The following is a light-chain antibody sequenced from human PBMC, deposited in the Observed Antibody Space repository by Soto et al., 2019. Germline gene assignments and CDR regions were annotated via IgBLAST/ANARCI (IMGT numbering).Light chain of an antibody. J-gene: IGKJ1*01. CDR3: QQYGSSPWT. CDR2: GAS. Sequence: EIVLTQPPGTLSLSPGKRATLSCRASQRVSSSYLAWYQQKPGQAPRLLIYGASSRATGIPDRFSGSGSGTDFTLTISRLEPEDFAVYYCQQYGSSPWTFGQGTKVEIK. CDR1: QRVSSSY. V-gene: IGKV3-20*01.